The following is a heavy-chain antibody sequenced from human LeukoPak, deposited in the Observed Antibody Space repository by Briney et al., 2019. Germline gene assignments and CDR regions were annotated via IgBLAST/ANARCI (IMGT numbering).Heavy chain of an antibody. CDR3: ARDEGYYDFWSGFISYFDY. D-gene: IGHD3-3*01. J-gene: IGHJ4*02. Sequence: PGGSLRLSCAACGFTFSSYAMSWVRQAPGKGLEWVSSISSTSSYIYYADSVKGRFTISRDNAKNSLYLQMNSLRAEDTAVYYCARDEGYYDFWSGFISYFDYWGQGTLVTVSS. CDR2: ISSTSSYI. V-gene: IGHV3-21*01. CDR1: GFTFSSYA.